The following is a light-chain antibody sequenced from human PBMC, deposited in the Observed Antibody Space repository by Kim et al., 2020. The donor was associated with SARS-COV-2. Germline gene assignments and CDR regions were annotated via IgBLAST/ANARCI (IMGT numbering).Light chain of an antibody. CDR3: RVWDSSSAHNVV. CDR2: SNK. J-gene: IGLJ2*01. CDR1: HFGIKS. Sequence: SYELTQPPSVSVAPGQASTIPCGGLHFGIKSVHWYQQKPGQAPLLVIYSNKDRPSGIPDRFSGSNSGNTATLRITRVENGDEADYYCRVWDSSSAHNVVFGGGTKLTVL. V-gene: IGLV3-21*04.